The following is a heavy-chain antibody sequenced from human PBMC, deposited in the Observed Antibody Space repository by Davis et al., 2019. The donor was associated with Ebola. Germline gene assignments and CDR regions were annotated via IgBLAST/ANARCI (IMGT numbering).Heavy chain of an antibody. Sequence: SETLSLTCAVSGCSFSGYYWSWIRQPPGKGLEWIGEINHSGSTNYNPSLKSRVTISVDTSKNQFSLKLSSLTAADTAVYYCARVRYWLTPNWFDPWGQGTLVTVSS. V-gene: IGHV4-34*01. D-gene: IGHD2-21*01. CDR2: INHSGST. CDR1: GCSFSGYY. J-gene: IGHJ5*02. CDR3: ARVRYWLTPNWFDP.